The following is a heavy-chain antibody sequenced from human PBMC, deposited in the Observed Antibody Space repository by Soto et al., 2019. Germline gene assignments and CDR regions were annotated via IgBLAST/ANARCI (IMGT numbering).Heavy chain of an antibody. V-gene: IGHV5-51*01. CDR1: GYSFTSYW. CDR3: ERRIEVASETWFDT. Sequence: GESLKISCKGSGYSFTSYWIGWVRQMPGKGLEWMGIIYPGDSDTRYSPSFQGQVTISADKSISTAYLQWSSLKASDTDMYYSERRIEVASETWFDTWGQGTLVTVSS. D-gene: IGHD6-19*01. J-gene: IGHJ5*02. CDR2: IYPGDSDT.